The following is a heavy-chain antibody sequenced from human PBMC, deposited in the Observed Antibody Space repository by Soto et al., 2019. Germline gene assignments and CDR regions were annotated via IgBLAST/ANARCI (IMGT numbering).Heavy chain of an antibody. Sequence: SLTKSLTRAVDGGSFGGFYWRRIRQPPGKGLEWIGEINHSGSTNYNPSLKSRVTISVDTSKNQFSLKLSSVTAADTAVYYCARVRLNIWGSYRPRAFDIWGQGTMVTVSS. D-gene: IGHD3-16*02. CDR2: INHSGST. CDR3: ARVRLNIWGSYRPRAFDI. CDR1: GGSFGGFY. V-gene: IGHV4-34*01. J-gene: IGHJ3*02.